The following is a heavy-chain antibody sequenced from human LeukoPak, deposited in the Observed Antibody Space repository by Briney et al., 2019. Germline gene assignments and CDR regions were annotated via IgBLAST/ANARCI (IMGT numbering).Heavy chain of an antibody. J-gene: IGHJ4*02. V-gene: IGHV1-2*02. D-gene: IGHD3-22*01. Sequence: GASVKVSCKASGYTFTGYYMHWVRQAPGQGLEWMGWINPNSGGTNYAQKFQGRVTMTRDTSISTAYMELSRLRSDDTAVYYCARVPITMIVVVMYFDYWGQGTLVTVSS. CDR1: GYTFTGYY. CDR2: INPNSGGT. CDR3: ARVPITMIVVVMYFDY.